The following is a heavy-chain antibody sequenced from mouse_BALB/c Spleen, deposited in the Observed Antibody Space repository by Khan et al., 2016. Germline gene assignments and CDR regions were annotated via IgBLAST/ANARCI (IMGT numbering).Heavy chain of an antibody. CDR2: INTYTGET. CDR3: ATWEFAY. Sequence: QIQLVQSGPELKKPGETVKISCKASGYTFTNSGMNWVKQAPGKGLKWIGWINTYTGETTYADDFKGRFAFSLDTSASTAYLQINKPKNEDMATYFCATWEFAYWGQGTLVTVSA. V-gene: IGHV9-1*02. J-gene: IGHJ3*01. D-gene: IGHD4-1*01. CDR1: GYTFTNSG.